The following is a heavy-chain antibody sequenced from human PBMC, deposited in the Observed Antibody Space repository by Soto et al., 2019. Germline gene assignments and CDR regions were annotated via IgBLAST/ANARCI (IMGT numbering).Heavy chain of an antibody. CDR2: ISSTSNAI. D-gene: IGHD2-15*01. CDR1: GFTFKNYG. CDR3: ARDEMSGGNIVF. J-gene: IGHJ4*02. V-gene: IGHV3-48*02. Sequence: EVQLVESGGGLVQPGGSLRLSCAASGFTFKNYGMNWVRQAPGKGLEWVAYISSTSNAIHYTDSVRSRFTISRDNAKNSLYLRMNSLRDEDTAVYYCARDEMSGGNIVFWGQGSQVAVSS.